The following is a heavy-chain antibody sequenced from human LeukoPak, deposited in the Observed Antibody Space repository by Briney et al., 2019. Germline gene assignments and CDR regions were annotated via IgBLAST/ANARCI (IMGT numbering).Heavy chain of an antibody. V-gene: IGHV4-38-2*02. CDR2: IYHSGST. D-gene: IGHD5-18*01. CDR1: GYSISSGYY. J-gene: IGHJ4*02. CDR3: ASNTAMVTGNDY. Sequence: SETLSLTCTVSGYSISSGYYWGWIRQPPGKGLEWIGSIYHSGSTYYNPSLKSRVTISVDTSKNQFSLKLSSVTAADTAVYYCASNTAMVTGNDYWGQGTLVTVSS.